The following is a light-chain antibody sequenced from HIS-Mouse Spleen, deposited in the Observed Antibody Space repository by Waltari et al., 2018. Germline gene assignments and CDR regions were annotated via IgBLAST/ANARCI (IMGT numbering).Light chain of an antibody. CDR2: WAS. J-gene: IGKJ2*01. Sequence: DIVMTQSPDSLAVPVGERATINCKSSQSVLYSSNNKNYLAWYQQKPGQPPKLLIYWASTRESGVPDRFSGSGSGTDFTLTISSLQAEDVAVYYCQQYYSTPYTFGQGTKLEIK. V-gene: IGKV4-1*01. CDR1: QSVLYSSNNKNY. CDR3: QQYYSTPYT.